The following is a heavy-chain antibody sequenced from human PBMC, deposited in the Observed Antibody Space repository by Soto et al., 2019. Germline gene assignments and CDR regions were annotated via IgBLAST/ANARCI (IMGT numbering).Heavy chain of an antibody. J-gene: IGHJ5*02. CDR3: AIIKACSRNECYLASFDT. CDR2: IFSSDDK. CDR1: GLSLSNGKLG. V-gene: IGHV2-26*01. Sequence: GSGPTLVNPTETLTLTCTVSGLSLSNGKLGVSWIRQPPGKALEWLAHIFSSDDKSYSTSLRSRLTISKDTSRSQVVLTMTNLDPMDSATYYCAIIKACSRNECYLASFDTWGQGTLVTVSS. D-gene: IGHD2-2*01.